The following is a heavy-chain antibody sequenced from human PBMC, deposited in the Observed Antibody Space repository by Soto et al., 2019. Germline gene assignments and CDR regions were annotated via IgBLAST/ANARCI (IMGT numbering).Heavy chain of an antibody. V-gene: IGHV4-39*02. CDR2: LQYNGIT. CDR3: ARGGYDFWSGYYPIDYYYYMDV. J-gene: IGHJ6*03. Sequence: SETLSLTCTVSGDPISSSGHFWVWIRQPPGKGLEWIGNLQYNGITHYNPSLESRVTISADTSKKRFSLKLNSVTAADTAVYYCARGGYDFWSGYYPIDYYYYMDVWGKGTTVTVSS. CDR1: GDPISSSGHF. D-gene: IGHD3-3*01.